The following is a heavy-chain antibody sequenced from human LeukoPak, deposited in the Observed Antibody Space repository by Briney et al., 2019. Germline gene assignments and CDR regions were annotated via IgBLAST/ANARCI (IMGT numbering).Heavy chain of an antibody. J-gene: IGHJ3*02. CDR2: AYYSGHT. Sequence: SETLSLTCTVSGGSISDNYWSWIRQPPGKGLEWIGYAYYSGHTNYNSSLKSRVTMSLDTSKSQFSLRLSSVTAADTAVYFCARHEWALLGAFDIWGQGTMVTVSS. CDR1: GGSISDNY. D-gene: IGHD1-26*01. V-gene: IGHV4-59*08. CDR3: ARHEWALLGAFDI.